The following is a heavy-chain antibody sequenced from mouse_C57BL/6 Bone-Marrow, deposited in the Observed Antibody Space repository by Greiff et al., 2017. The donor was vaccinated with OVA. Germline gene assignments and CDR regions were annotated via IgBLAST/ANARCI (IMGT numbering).Heavy chain of an antibody. CDR3: ARSELLDY. V-gene: IGHV1-69*01. Sequence: QVQLQQPGAELVMPGASVKLSCKASGYTFTSYWMHWVKQRPGQGLEWIGEIDPSDSYTNYNQKFKGKSTLTVDKSSRTAYMQLSSLTSEDSAVYYCARSELLDYWGQGTTLTVSS. J-gene: IGHJ2*01. CDR2: IDPSDSYT. D-gene: IGHD2-1*01. CDR1: GYTFTSYW.